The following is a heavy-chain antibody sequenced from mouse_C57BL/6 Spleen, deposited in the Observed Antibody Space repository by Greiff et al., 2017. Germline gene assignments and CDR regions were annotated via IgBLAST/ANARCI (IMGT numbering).Heavy chain of an antibody. J-gene: IGHJ1*03. Sequence: QVQLKQSGAELVKPGASVKISCKASGYAFSSYWMNWVKQRPGKGLEWIGQIYPGVGDTNYNGKFKGKATLTADKSSSTAYMQLSSLASEDSAVYFCARRRDYGRSYWYFDVWGTGTTVTV. CDR2: IYPGVGDT. CDR3: ARRRDYGRSYWYFDV. CDR1: GYAFSSYW. V-gene: IGHV1-80*01. D-gene: IGHD1-1*01.